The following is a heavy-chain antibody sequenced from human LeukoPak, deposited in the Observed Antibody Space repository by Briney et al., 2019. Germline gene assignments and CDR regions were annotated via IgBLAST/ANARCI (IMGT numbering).Heavy chain of an antibody. J-gene: IGHJ4*02. CDR1: GFTFSSNW. Sequence: GGSLRLSCAASGFTFSSNWMGWVRQAPGKGLEWVANIKQDGSEKYYVDSVKGRFTISRDNAKNSLYLQMNSLRAEDTAVYYCARDVRWQQLDYWGQGTLVTVSS. CDR2: IKQDGSEK. CDR3: ARDVRWQQLDY. V-gene: IGHV3-7*01. D-gene: IGHD6-13*01.